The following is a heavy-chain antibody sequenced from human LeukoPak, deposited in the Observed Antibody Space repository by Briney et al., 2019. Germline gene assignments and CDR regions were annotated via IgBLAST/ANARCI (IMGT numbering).Heavy chain of an antibody. CDR2: IWYDGSNK. CDR1: GFTFSSYG. CDR3: ARDRVGASD. D-gene: IGHD1-26*01. Sequence: PGRSLRLSCAASGFTFSSYGMHWVRQAPRKGLEWVAVIWYDGSNKYYADSVKGRFTISRDNSRNTLYLQMNSLRAEDTAVYYCARDRVGASDWGQGTLVTVSS. J-gene: IGHJ4*02. V-gene: IGHV3-33*01.